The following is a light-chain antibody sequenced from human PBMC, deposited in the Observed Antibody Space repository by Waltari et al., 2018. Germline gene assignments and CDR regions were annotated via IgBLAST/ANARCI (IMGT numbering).Light chain of an antibody. CDR3: CSYAGSTTWV. J-gene: IGLJ3*02. Sequence: QSALTQPASVSGSPGQSITISCTGTSSDVGRYNLVSWYQQHPGKAPKVMIYESSKRPSGVSNRFSGSKSGNTVSLTISGLQAEDEADYYCCSYAGSTTWVFGGGTKLTVL. CDR2: ESS. CDR1: SSDVGRYNL. V-gene: IGLV2-23*01.